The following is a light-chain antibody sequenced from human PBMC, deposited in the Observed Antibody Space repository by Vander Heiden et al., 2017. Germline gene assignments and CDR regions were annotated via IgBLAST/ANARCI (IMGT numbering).Light chain of an antibody. CDR1: QSLLHSNGYNY. CDR2: LGS. V-gene: IGKV2-28*01. Sequence: DCVLTLSPLSMPVTTGKADSISCRSSQSLLHSNGYNYLDWYLQKPGQSPQLLIYLGSNRASGVPDRFSGSGSGTDFTLKISSVEAEDVGVYYCMQALQTPWTFGQGTKLEIK. J-gene: IGKJ2*02. CDR3: MQALQTPWT.